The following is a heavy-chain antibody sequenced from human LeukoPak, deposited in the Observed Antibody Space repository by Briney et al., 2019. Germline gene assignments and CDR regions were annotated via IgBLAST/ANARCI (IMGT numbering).Heavy chain of an antibody. D-gene: IGHD2-8*01. J-gene: IGHJ4*02. CDR2: INPSGGST. CDR1: GYTFTSYY. V-gene: IGHV1-46*01. Sequence: GASVKVSCKASGYTFTSYYMHWVRQAPGQGLEWMGIINPSGGSTSYAQKFQGRVTMTRDMSTSTVYMELSSLRSEDTAVYYCARGGEGYCTNGVCYFYYFDYWGQGTLVTVSS. CDR3: ARGGEGYCTNGVCYFYYFDY.